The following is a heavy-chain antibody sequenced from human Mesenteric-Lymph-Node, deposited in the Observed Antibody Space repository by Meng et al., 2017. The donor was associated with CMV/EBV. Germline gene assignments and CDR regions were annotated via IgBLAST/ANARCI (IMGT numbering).Heavy chain of an antibody. CDR2: ISSSGSTI. V-gene: IGHV3-48*03. D-gene: IGHD3-10*01. Sequence: GESLKISCTGSGFTFGDYKMTWVRQAPGKGLEWVSYISSSGSTIYYADSVKGRFTISRDNAKNSLYLQMNSLRAEDTAVYYCARSRGSGSLYYFDYWGQGTLVTVSS. CDR3: ARSRGSGSLYYFDY. CDR1: GFTFGDYK. J-gene: IGHJ4*02.